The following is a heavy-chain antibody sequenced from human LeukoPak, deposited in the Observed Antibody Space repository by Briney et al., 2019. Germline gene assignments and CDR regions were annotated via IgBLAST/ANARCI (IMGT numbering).Heavy chain of an antibody. D-gene: IGHD6-13*01. J-gene: IGHJ4*02. CDR2: ISSNGGST. V-gene: IGHV3-64*01. CDR3: ARSDHLSIAAAGIFDY. CDR1: GFTFSSYA. Sequence: GGSLRLSCAAYGFTFSSYAMHWVRQAPGKGLEYVSAISSNGGSTYYANSVKGRFTISRDNSKKTLYLQMGSLRAEDMAVYYCARSDHLSIAAAGIFDYWGQGTLVTVSS.